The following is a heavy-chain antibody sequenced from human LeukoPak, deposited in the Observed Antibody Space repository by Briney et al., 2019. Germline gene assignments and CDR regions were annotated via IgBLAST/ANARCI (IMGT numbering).Heavy chain of an antibody. Sequence: SETLSLTCTVSGGSISSYYWSWIRQPPGKGLEWIGYIYYSGSTNYSPSLMSRATISKDTSKNQFSLKLSSVTAADTAIYYCARGPAWYFNYWGQGTLVTVSS. CDR1: GGSISSYY. J-gene: IGHJ4*02. CDR3: ARGPAWYFNY. V-gene: IGHV4-59*01. CDR2: IYYSGST.